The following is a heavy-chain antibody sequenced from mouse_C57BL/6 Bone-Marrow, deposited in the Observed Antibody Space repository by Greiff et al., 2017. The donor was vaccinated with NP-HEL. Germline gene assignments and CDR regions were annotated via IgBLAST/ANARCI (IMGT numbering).Heavy chain of an antibody. CDR3: TLITTVVAFDY. CDR1: GFNIKDDY. J-gene: IGHJ2*01. Sequence: DVKLQESGAELVRPGASVKLSCTASGFNIKDDYMHWVKQRPEQGLEWIGWIDPGNGDTEYASKFQGKATITADTSSNTAYLQLSSLTSEDTAVYYCTLITTVVAFDYWGQGTTLTVSS. V-gene: IGHV14-4*01. D-gene: IGHD1-1*01. CDR2: IDPGNGDT.